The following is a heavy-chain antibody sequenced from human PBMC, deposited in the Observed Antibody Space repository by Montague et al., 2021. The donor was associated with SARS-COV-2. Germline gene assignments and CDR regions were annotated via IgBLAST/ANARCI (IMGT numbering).Heavy chain of an antibody. V-gene: IGHV4-34*01. Sequence: SETLSLTCAAYTESFNGYYWTWIRQPPGKGLEWIGEVSHPGSAKYNPSLTSRVTISVDTYRKQVSLRLTSVTAADTATYYCARGVYNRVICGVSPRYYFDYWGQGNMVAVSA. J-gene: IGHJ4*02. CDR1: TESFNGYY. CDR2: VSHPGSA. CDR3: ARGVYNRVICGVSPRYYFDY. D-gene: IGHD2-15*01.